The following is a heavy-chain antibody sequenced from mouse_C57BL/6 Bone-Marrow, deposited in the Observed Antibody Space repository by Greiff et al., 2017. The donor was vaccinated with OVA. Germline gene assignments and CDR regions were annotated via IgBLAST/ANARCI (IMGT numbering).Heavy chain of an antibody. J-gene: IGHJ3*01. Sequence: QVQLKQSGAELVRPGASVTLSCKASGYTFTDYEMHWVKQTPVHGLEWIGAIDPETGGTAYNQKFKGKAILTADKSSSTAYMELRSLTSEDSAVYYCTRCTTVRGFAYWGQGTLVTVSA. V-gene: IGHV1-15*01. CDR1: GYTFTDYE. D-gene: IGHD1-1*01. CDR2: IDPETGGT. CDR3: TRCTTVRGFAY.